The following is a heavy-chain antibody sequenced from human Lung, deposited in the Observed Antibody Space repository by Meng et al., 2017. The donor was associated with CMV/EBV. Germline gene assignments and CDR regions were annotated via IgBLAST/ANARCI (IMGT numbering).Heavy chain of an antibody. Sequence: ASVXVSXXASGYTFTSYYMHWVRQAPGQGLEWMGIINPSGGSTSYAQKFQGRVTMTGDTSTSTVYMELSSLRSEDTAVYYCARALSYYYGDYYYYYGMDVWGQGTTVTVSS. CDR1: GYTFTSYY. V-gene: IGHV1-46*01. D-gene: IGHD3-10*01. CDR3: ARALSYYYGDYYYYYGMDV. J-gene: IGHJ6*02. CDR2: INPSGGST.